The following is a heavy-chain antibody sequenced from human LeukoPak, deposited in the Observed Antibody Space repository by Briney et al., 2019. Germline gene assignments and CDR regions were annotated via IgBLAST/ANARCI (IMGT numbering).Heavy chain of an antibody. CDR1: GFTFSSYA. CDR2: TSGSGGST. CDR3: AKDYCSGGSCYSDAFDI. Sequence: GGSLRLSCAASGFTFSSYAMSWVRQAPGKGLEWVSATSGSGGSTYYADSVKGRFTISRDNSKNTLYLQMNSLRAEDTAVYYCAKDYCSGGSCYSDAFDIWGQGTMVTVSS. V-gene: IGHV3-23*01. J-gene: IGHJ3*02. D-gene: IGHD2-15*01.